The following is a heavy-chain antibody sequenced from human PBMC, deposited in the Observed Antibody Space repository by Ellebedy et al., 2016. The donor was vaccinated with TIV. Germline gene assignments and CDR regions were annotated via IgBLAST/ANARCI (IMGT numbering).Heavy chain of an antibody. CDR3: ARKSLSNWSFDL. Sequence: MPSETLSLTCTVSGASITSYWNWIRQPPGRGLEYIGYVYYSGKTNYSPSLKDRVTISLDTSKSQFSLNLNSVTAAETAVYYCARKSLSNWSFDLWGRGTLVTVSS. CDR2: VYYSGKT. V-gene: IGHV4-59*01. CDR1: GASITSY. J-gene: IGHJ2*01.